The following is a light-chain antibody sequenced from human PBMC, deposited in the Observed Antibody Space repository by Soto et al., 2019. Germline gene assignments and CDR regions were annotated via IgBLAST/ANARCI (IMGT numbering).Light chain of an antibody. J-gene: IGLJ1*01. Sequence: QSVLTQPPSVSGAPGQRVTISCTGSSSNIGAGYDVHWYQQLPGTAPKLLIYDNSNRPSGVPDRFSGSKSGTSASLAITGLXAXXXXDYYCQSYDSSLSGYVFGTGTQLTVL. CDR2: DNS. CDR1: SSNIGAGYD. CDR3: QSYDSSLSGYV. V-gene: IGLV1-40*01.